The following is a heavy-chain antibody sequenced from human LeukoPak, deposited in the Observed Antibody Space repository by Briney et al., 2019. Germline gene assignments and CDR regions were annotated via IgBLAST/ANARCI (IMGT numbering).Heavy chain of an antibody. D-gene: IGHD3-9*01. CDR1: GFTFTSYN. CDR3: ARDIASCIGSTCYDIRFDS. CDR2: IGPSGTAI. J-gene: IGHJ5*01. V-gene: IGHV3-48*01. Sequence: PGGSLRLSCAASGFTFTSYNMNWVRQAPGKGLEWVSYIGPSGTAIYYADSVKGRFTISRDNARNSLYLQMNGLRAEDTAVYYCARDIASCIGSTCYDIRFDSWGQGTQVTVSS.